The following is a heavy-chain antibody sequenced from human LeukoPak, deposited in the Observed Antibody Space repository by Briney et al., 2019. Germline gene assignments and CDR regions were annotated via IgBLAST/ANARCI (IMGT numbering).Heavy chain of an antibody. V-gene: IGHV4-4*02. CDR2: ISLRGRT. CDR3: ASHIVTTTAVDY. CDR1: GGSITTTNF. Sequence: SETLSLTCGVSGGSITTTNFWSWVRQPPGGGLEWIGEISLRGRTQYNPSLKSRVNISIDESKNHLSLNLSSVTAADTAVYYCASHIVTTTAVDYWGQGTLVTVSS. D-gene: IGHD5-12*01. J-gene: IGHJ4*02.